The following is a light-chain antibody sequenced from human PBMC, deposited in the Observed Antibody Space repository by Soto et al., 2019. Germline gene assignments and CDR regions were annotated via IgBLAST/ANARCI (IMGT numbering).Light chain of an antibody. Sequence: EIVLTQSPDTLSLSPGERATLSCWASQSVSNYLAWYQQKPGQAPRLLIYGASSRATGIPDRFSGSGSGTDFTLTISRLEPEDSAVYYCQQYGSSPRTFGQGTKVEIK. CDR2: GAS. CDR3: QQYGSSPRT. J-gene: IGKJ1*01. V-gene: IGKV3-20*01. CDR1: QSVSNY.